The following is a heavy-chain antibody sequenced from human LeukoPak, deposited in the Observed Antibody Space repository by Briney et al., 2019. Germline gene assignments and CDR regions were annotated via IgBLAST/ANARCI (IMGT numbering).Heavy chain of an antibody. D-gene: IGHD3-10*01. CDR1: GFTFSSYG. CDR3: ARDLGSMVRGINAFDI. J-gene: IGHJ3*02. CDR2: IWYDGSNK. Sequence: GGSLRLSCAASGFTFSSYGMHWVRQAPGKGLEWVAVIWYDGSNKYYAGSVKGRFTISRDNSKNTLYLQMNSLRAEDTAVYYCARDLGSMVRGINAFDIWGQGTMVTVSS. V-gene: IGHV3-33*01.